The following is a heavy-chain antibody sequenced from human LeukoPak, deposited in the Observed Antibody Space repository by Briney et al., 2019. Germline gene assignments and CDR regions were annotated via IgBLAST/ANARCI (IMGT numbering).Heavy chain of an antibody. CDR1: GGSVRTSDSY. Sequence: PSETLSLTCTVSGGSVRTSDSYWVWVRQPPGKGLEWIGSIYYGGDTYHNPSLKSRVIISKDTSKNQFSLMLTSVTAADTAVYYCARRGLLVVPPWGQGILVTVSS. D-gene: IGHD2-15*01. V-gene: IGHV4-39*01. J-gene: IGHJ5*02. CDR2: IYYGGDT. CDR3: ARRGLLVVPP.